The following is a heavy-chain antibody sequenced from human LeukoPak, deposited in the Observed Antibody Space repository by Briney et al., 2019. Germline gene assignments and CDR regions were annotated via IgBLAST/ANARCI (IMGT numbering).Heavy chain of an antibody. V-gene: IGHV4-4*09. Sequence: SETLSLTCTVSGGSISSYYWSWIRQPPGKGLEWIGYIYTSGSTNYNPSLKSRVTISVDTSKNRFSLKLSSVTAADTAVYYCARTNYYDSRKDWFDPWGQGTLVTVSS. CDR1: GGSISSYY. D-gene: IGHD3-22*01. CDR2: IYTSGST. CDR3: ARTNYYDSRKDWFDP. J-gene: IGHJ5*02.